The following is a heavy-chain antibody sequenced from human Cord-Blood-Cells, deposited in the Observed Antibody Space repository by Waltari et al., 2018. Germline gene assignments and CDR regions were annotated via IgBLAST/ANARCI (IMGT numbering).Heavy chain of an antibody. Sequence: EVQLVESGGGLVQPGGSLRLSCAASGFTFSSYWMHWVRQAPGKGLVWVSRINSDGSSTSYADFGKGRFTISRDNAKNTLYLQMNSLRAEDTAVYYCARVPDFYGSGSYYFDYWGQGTLVTVSS. J-gene: IGHJ4*02. D-gene: IGHD3-10*01. CDR2: INSDGSST. CDR3: ARVPDFYGSGSYYFDY. V-gene: IGHV3-74*01. CDR1: GFTFSSYW.